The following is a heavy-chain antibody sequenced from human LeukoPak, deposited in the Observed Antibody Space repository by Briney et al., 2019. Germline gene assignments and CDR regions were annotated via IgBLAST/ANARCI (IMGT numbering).Heavy chain of an antibody. CDR3: TRGRRDFWTGDDY. CDR1: GFTSSSYA. V-gene: IGHV3-21*01. Sequence: DPGGSLSLSCAASGFTSSSYAMNWVRQAPGKGLQWVSSISSSSTYIYSADSLKGRFTISRDNAKSSLYLQMNSLRAEDTAVYYCTRGRRDFWTGDDYWGQGTLVTVSS. CDR2: ISSSSTYI. J-gene: IGHJ4*02. D-gene: IGHD3/OR15-3a*01.